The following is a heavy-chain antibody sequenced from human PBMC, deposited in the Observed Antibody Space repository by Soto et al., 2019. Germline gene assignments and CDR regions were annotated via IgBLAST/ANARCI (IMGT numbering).Heavy chain of an antibody. D-gene: IGHD3-16*01. V-gene: IGHV4-59*08. J-gene: IGHJ5*02. CDR1: GGSISSYY. Sequence: SETLSLTCTVSGGSISSYYWSWIRQPPGKGLEWIGYIYYSGSTNYNPSLKSRVTISVDTSKNQFSLKLSSVTAADTAVYYCARRPDLGWFDPWGQGTLVTVS. CDR2: IYYSGST. CDR3: ARRPDLGWFDP.